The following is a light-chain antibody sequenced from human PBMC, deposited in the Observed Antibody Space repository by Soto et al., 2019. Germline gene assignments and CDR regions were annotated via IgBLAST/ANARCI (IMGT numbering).Light chain of an antibody. V-gene: IGKV3-15*01. Sequence: DIVMTQSPATLSVSPGERATLSCRASQSVGSKFAWYQQKPGQAPRLLIYGPSTRATGIPARFSGSGSGTEFTLTISSLQSEDFAVYYCQQYNNWPITFGQGTRLEIK. CDR2: GPS. CDR3: QQYNNWPIT. J-gene: IGKJ5*01. CDR1: QSVGSK.